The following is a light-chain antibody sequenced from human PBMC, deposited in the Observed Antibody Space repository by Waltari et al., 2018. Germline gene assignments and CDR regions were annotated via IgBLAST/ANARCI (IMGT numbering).Light chain of an antibody. Sequence: EIVLTQSPGTLSLSPGEGATLSCRASQSVSSSHLAWYQQKPGQAPRLLSYGASNRATDIPDRFTGSGSGTDFTLTINRLEPEDFAVYYCQQYGNSRGSFGQGTKLEIK. V-gene: IGKV3-20*01. J-gene: IGKJ2*03. CDR1: QSVSSSH. CDR3: QQYGNSRGS. CDR2: GAS.